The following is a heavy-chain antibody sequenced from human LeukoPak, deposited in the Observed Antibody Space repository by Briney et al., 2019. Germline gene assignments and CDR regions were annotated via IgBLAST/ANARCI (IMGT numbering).Heavy chain of an antibody. CDR3: ARHPDNYDPEADGFDP. J-gene: IGHJ5*02. D-gene: IGHD5-24*01. CDR1: GGSISSSSYY. V-gene: IGHV4-39*01. Sequence: SETLSLTCTVSGGSISSSSYYWGWIRQPPGKGLEWIGSIYYSGSTYYNSSLKSRVTISVDTSKNQFSLKLSSVTAADTAVYYCARHPDNYDPEADGFDPWGQGTLVTVSS. CDR2: IYYSGST.